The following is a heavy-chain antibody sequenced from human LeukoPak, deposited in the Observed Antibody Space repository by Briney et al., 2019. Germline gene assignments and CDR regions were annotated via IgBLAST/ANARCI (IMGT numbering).Heavy chain of an antibody. J-gene: IGHJ2*01. V-gene: IGHV4-4*07. CDR2: IYTSGST. CDR3: ARPDGSSGWPDWYFDL. D-gene: IGHD6-19*01. Sequence: SETLSLTCTVSGGSISSYYWSWIRQPAGKGLEWIGRIYTSGSTNYNPSLKSRVTMSVDTSKNQFSLKLSSVTAADTAVYYCARPDGSSGWPDWYFDLWGRGTLVTVSS. CDR1: GGSISSYY.